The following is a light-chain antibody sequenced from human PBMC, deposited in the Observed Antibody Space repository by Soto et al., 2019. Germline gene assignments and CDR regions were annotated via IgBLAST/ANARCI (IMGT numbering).Light chain of an antibody. J-gene: IGLJ3*02. CDR1: SGDVGSGNY. Sequence: QSALTQPASVSGSPGQSITISCTGTSGDVGSGNYVSWYQQYPGKAPKLIIYDVTIRPSGLSNRFSGSKSGITASLTISGLQAEDEADYYCSSFTSTYTWVFGGGTQLTVL. V-gene: IGLV2-14*01. CDR2: DVT. CDR3: SSFTSTYTWV.